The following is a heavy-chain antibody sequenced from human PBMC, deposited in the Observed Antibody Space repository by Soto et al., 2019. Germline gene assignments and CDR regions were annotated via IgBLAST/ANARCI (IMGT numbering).Heavy chain of an antibody. J-gene: IGHJ3*02. CDR1: GYTSTSYA. V-gene: IGHV1-3*01. Sequence: ASVKVSCKASGYTSTSYARHWVRQAPAQRLEWMGWINAGNGKTKYSQKFQGRVTITRETSASTAYMELSSLRSEDTAVYYCASPLGHRSFDIWGQVTMVTDSS. CDR3: ASPLGHRSFDI. CDR2: INAGNGKT. D-gene: IGHD7-27*01.